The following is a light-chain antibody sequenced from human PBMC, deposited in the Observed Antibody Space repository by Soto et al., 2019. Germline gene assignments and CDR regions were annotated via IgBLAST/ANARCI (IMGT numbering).Light chain of an antibody. J-gene: IGLJ2*01. CDR2: DNN. CDR3: QSYDTSLSGVV. Sequence: QSVLTQPPSVSGAPGQRVTISCTGRSSNIGAGYDVHWYQQLPGTAPKLLIYDNNNRPSGVPDRFSGSKSDTSASLAITGLQAEDEADYYCQSYDTSLSGVVFGEGTKLTVL. V-gene: IGLV1-40*01. CDR1: SSNIGAGYD.